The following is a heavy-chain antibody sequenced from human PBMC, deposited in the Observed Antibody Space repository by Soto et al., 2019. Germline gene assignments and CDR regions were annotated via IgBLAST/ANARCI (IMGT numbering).Heavy chain of an antibody. D-gene: IGHD1-26*01. V-gene: IGHV1-18*01. CDR2: ISADNRNT. Sequence: GASVKVSCKASGSTFTSYSLTWVRQAPGQENEWMGWISADNRNTNYAQKLQGRVTMTTDTSTSTAYMELRSLRSDDTAVYYCARFVTRYYSVDYPGRGTLVTVSS. CDR1: GSTFTSYS. CDR3: ARFVTRYYSVDY. J-gene: IGHJ4*02.